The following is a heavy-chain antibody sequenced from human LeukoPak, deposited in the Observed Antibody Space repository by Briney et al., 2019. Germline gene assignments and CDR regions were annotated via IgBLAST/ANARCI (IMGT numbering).Heavy chain of an antibody. J-gene: IGHJ6*03. CDR3: ARGSSSSAGPNDYYYYYYMDV. V-gene: IGHV3-21*01. D-gene: IGHD6-6*01. CDR2: ISRSSSYR. Sequence: GGSLRLSCAASGFTFSSHSMNWVRQAPGKGLEWVSSISRSSSYRYYADSVKGRFTISRDNAKNSLYLQMNSLRAEDTAVYYCARGSSSSAGPNDYYYYYYMDVWGKGTTVTVSS. CDR1: GFTFSSHS.